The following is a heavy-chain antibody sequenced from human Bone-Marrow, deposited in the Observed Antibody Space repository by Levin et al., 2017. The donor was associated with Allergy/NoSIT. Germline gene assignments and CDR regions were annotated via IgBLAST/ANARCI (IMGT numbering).Heavy chain of an antibody. CDR2: INSDGSST. Sequence: LSLTCAASGFTFSSYWMHWVRQAPGKGLVWVSRINSDGSSTSYADSVKGRFTISRDNAKNTLYLQMNSLRAEDTAVYYCARAIRYFDWYGYWGQGTLVTVSS. V-gene: IGHV3-74*01. D-gene: IGHD3-9*01. CDR3: ARAIRYFDWYGY. CDR1: GFTFSSYW. J-gene: IGHJ4*02.